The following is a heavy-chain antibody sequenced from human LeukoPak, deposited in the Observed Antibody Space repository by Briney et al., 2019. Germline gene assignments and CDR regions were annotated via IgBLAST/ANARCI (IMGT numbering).Heavy chain of an antibody. CDR3: ARPFCSSPYCVPI. J-gene: IGHJ4*02. CDR1: GDTISRFA. D-gene: IGHD2-2*01. V-gene: IGHV1-69*05. Sequence: SVKVSCKASGDTISRFAITWVRQAPGQGLEWMGGILPIFRTTNYAQKFQGRVTITTDESTSTAYMELSGLRSEDTAVYYCARPFCSSPYCVPIWGQGTLVTVSS. CDR2: ILPIFRTT.